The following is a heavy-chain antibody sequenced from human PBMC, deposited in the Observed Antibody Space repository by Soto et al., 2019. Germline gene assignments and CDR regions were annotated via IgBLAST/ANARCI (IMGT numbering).Heavy chain of an antibody. D-gene: IGHD3-3*01. Sequence: GASVKVSCKASGSTFTSYGISWVRQAPGQGLEWMGWISAYNGNTNYAQKLQGRVTMTTDTSTSTAYMELRSLRSDDTAVYYCARATHYDFWSGYYNGWFDPWGQGTLVTVSS. J-gene: IGHJ5*02. CDR2: ISAYNGNT. CDR1: GSTFTSYG. CDR3: ARATHYDFWSGYYNGWFDP. V-gene: IGHV1-18*01.